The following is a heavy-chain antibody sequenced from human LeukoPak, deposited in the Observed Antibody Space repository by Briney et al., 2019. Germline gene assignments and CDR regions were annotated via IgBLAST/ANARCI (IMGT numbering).Heavy chain of an antibody. D-gene: IGHD3-16*01. J-gene: IGHJ4*02. CDR3: AKDELWGEDYFDY. V-gene: IGHV3-23*01. Sequence: GGSLRLSCAASGFTFSSYAMSWVHQAPGKGLEWVSAISGSGGSTYYADSVKGRFTISRDNSKNTLYLQMNSLRAEDTAIYYCAKDELWGEDYFDYWGQGTLVTVSS. CDR2: ISGSGGST. CDR1: GFTFSSYA.